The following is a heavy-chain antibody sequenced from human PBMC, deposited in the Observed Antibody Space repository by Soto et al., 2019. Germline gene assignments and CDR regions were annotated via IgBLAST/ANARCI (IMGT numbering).Heavy chain of an antibody. J-gene: IGHJ4*02. Sequence: QVQLQESGPGLLKPSGSLSLTCTVSGDSMSSSNWWNWVRQPPGKGLEWIGEAHHSGRTNYNPSLKTRVTRSVAGAQNLFSLKLASVTAANTADYNCVRCEATALDYWGQGTLVTVSS. CDR3: VRCEATALDY. CDR2: AHHSGRT. CDR1: GDSMSSSNW. V-gene: IGHV4-4*02.